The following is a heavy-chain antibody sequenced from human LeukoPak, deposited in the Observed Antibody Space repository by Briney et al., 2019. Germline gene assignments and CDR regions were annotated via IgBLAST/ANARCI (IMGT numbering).Heavy chain of an antibody. D-gene: IGHD2-8*01. CDR2: INPSTGGT. Sequence: ASVKVSCKASGYTFTDYYMNWVRQAPGQGLEWMGWINPSTGGTNYAQKFQGRVTMTKDTSISTAYMELSGLRSDDTAVYYCARDCVFPTQCLYADAFDIWGQGTMVTVSS. CDR3: ARDCVFPTQCLYADAFDI. J-gene: IGHJ3*02. V-gene: IGHV1-2*02. CDR1: GYTFTDYY.